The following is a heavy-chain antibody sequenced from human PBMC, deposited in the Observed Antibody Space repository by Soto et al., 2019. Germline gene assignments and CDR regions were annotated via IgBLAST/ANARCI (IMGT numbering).Heavy chain of an antibody. V-gene: IGHV3-30-3*01. CDR3: ARSRGGDGYNPLDY. CDR2: ISYDGSNT. D-gene: IGHD2-21*01. J-gene: IGHJ4*02. CDR1: GFPFSSYA. Sequence: QVQLVDSGGGVVQPGRSLRLSCAASGFPFSSYAIHWVRQAPGKGLEWVAFISYDGSNTYYADSVRGRFSVSRDNSNNTLDLQINSLRAEDTAVYYCARSRGGDGYNPLDYWGQGTLVTVSS.